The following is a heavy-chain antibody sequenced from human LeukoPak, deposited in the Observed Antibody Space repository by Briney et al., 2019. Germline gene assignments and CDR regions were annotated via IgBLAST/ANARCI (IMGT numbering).Heavy chain of an antibody. Sequence: GGSLRLSCAASGFTFSDYYMSWIRQAPGKGLEWVSYISSSGSTIYYADSVKGRFTISRDNAKNSLYLQMNSLRAEDTAVYYCARARPGGSSGSRDYYYGMDVWGQGTTVTVSS. V-gene: IGHV3-11*01. D-gene: IGHD6-19*01. CDR3: ARARPGGSSGSRDYYYGMDV. J-gene: IGHJ6*02. CDR1: GFTFSDYY. CDR2: ISSSGSTI.